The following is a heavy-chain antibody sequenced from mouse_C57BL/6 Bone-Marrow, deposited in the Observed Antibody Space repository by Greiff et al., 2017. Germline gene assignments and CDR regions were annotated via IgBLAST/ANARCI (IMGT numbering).Heavy chain of an antibody. CDR3: ARQRTGYYFDY. Sequence: EVQRVESGGDLVKPGGSLKLSCAASGFTFSSYGMSWVRQTPDKRLEWVATISSGGSYTYYPDSVTGRFTISRDNAKNTLYLQMSSLKSEDTAMYYCARQRTGYYFDYWGQGTTLTVSS. CDR1: GFTFSSYG. D-gene: IGHD4-1*01. V-gene: IGHV5-6*01. J-gene: IGHJ2*01. CDR2: ISSGGSYT.